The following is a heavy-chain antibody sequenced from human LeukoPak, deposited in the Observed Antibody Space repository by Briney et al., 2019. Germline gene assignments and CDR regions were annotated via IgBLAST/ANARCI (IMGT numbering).Heavy chain of an antibody. V-gene: IGHV4-61*02. CDR1: GGSISSGSYY. Sequence: SETLSLTCTVSGGSISSGSYYWNWIRQPAGTGLEWIGRIYTSGSTNYNPSLKSRVTISVDTSKNQFSLKLSSVTAADTAVYYCAREGPWASDAFDIWGQGTMVTVSS. J-gene: IGHJ3*02. CDR3: AREGPWASDAFDI. CDR2: IYTSGST.